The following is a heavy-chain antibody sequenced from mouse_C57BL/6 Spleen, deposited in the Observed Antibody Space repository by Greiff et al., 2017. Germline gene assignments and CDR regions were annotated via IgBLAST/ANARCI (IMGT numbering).Heavy chain of an antibody. CDR3: AHSSGYGYAMDY. CDR2: IYPGSGNT. D-gene: IGHD3-2*02. V-gene: IGHV1-76*01. J-gene: IGHJ4*01. CDR1: GYTFTDYY. Sequence: VQLQQSGAELVRPGASVKLSCKASGYTFTDYYINWVKQRPGQGLEWIARIYPGSGNTYYNEKFKCKATLTAEKSSSTAYMQLSSLTSEDSAVYFCAHSSGYGYAMDYWGQGTSVTVSS.